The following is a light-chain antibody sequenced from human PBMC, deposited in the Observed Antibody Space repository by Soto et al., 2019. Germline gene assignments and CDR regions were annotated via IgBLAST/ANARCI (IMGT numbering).Light chain of an antibody. CDR3: QERTGWPPWT. J-gene: IGKJ1*01. Sequence: EIVLTQSPATLSLSPGGRSTLSCRASQSVSLSLAWYQQKPGQAPRLXXYDASKRASGFPARFSGSGSGTDFTLTISSLEPEDFAVYYGQERTGWPPWTFGQGTKVDIK. V-gene: IGKV3-11*01. CDR2: DAS. CDR1: QSVSLS.